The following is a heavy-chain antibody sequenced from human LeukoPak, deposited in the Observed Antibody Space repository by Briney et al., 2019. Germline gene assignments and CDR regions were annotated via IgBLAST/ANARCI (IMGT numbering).Heavy chain of an antibody. J-gene: IGHJ4*02. Sequence: GGSLRLSCAASGFTFRTYTMTWVRQAPGTGLEWVSSISSSGTYIYYADSVRGRFTISRDNPKNSLFLQMNSLRGEDTAVYYCAREWGDGYNLDYWGQGTVVTVSS. D-gene: IGHD5-24*01. CDR1: GFTFRTYT. V-gene: IGHV3-21*01. CDR2: ISSSGTYI. CDR3: AREWGDGYNLDY.